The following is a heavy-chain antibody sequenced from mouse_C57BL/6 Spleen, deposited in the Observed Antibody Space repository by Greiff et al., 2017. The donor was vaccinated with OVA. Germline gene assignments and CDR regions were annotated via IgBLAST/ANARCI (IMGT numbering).Heavy chain of an antibody. V-gene: IGHV1-81*01. D-gene: IGHD1-1*01. CDR2: IYPRSGNT. CDR1: GYTFTSYG. CDR3: ARGDYGSSFLYAMDY. J-gene: IGHJ4*01. Sequence: QVQLKQSGAELARPGASVKLSCKASGYTFTSYGISWVKQRTGQGLEWIGEIYPRSGNTYYNEKFKGKATLTADKSSSTAYMELRSLTSEDSAVYYCARGDYGSSFLYAMDYWGQGTSVTVSS.